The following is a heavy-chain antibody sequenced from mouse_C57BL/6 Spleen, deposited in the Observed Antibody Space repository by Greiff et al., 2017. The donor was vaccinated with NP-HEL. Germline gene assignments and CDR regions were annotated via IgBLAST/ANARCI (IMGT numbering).Heavy chain of an antibody. V-gene: IGHV1-26*01. CDR2: ITPNNGGT. Sequence: EVQLQQSGPSLVKPGASVKISCKASGYTFTNYYMTWVKQSHGTSLEWIGNITPNNGGTSYKQKFKGQATLTVDKSYSTAYMELRSLTSEDSAVYYCARNGYGDYWGQGTTLTVSS. J-gene: IGHJ2*01. CDR3: ARNGYGDY. D-gene: IGHD2-2*01. CDR1: GYTFTNYY.